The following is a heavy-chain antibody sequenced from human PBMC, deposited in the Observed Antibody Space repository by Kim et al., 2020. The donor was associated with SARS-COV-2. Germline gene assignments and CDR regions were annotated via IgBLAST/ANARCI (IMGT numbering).Heavy chain of an antibody. CDR2: IYYSDTT. J-gene: IGHJ4*02. V-gene: IGHV4-39*02. Sequence: SETLSLTCEVSGGSVTSSNYYWGWPRQSPGKGLEWIGTIYYSDTTFYNPSLKSRLTMSIDTSRNHFSLTLTSVTAADTAIYFCAAAFGGGGFEYWGQGTLMTVSS. CDR3: AAAFGGGGFEY. CDR1: GGSVTSSNYY. D-gene: IGHD3-10*01.